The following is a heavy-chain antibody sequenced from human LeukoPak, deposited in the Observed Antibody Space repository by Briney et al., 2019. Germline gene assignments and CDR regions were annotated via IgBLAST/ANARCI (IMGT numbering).Heavy chain of an antibody. CDR1: GGSVSSGSYY. CDR2: IYYSGST. CDR3: ARGTDSSGWSYYYYGMDV. V-gene: IGHV4-61*01. D-gene: IGHD6-19*01. J-gene: IGHJ6*02. Sequence: PSETLSLTCTVSGGSVSSGSYYWSWIRQPPGKGLEWIGYIYYSGSTNYNPSLKSRVTISVDTSKNQFSLKLSSVTAADTAVYYCARGTDSSGWSYYYYGMDVWGQGTTVTVSS.